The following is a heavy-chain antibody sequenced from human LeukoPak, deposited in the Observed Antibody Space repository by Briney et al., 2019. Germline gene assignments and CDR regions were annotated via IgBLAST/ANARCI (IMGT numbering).Heavy chain of an antibody. D-gene: IGHD6-19*01. CDR2: ISSSGSTI. CDR1: GFTFSSYE. CDR3: ARVGWYGYFDY. V-gene: IGHV3-48*03. J-gene: IGHJ4*02. Sequence: GGSLRLSCAASGFTFSSYEMNSVRQAPGKGLEWVSYISSSGSTIYYADSVKGRFTISRDNAKNSLYLQMTSLRAEDTAVYYCARVGWYGYFDYWGQGTLVTVSS.